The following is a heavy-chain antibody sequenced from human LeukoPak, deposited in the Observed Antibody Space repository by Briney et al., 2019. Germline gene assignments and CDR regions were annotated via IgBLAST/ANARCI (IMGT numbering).Heavy chain of an antibody. Sequence: QTGGSLRLSCAASEFTFSSYAMSWVRQAPGKGLEWVSAISGSGGSTYYADSVKGRFTISRDNSKNTLYLQMNSLRAEDTAVYYCAKGVPKKYSYGHPGIDYWGQGTLVTVSS. CDR1: EFTFSSYA. J-gene: IGHJ4*02. CDR3: AKGVPKKYSYGHPGIDY. CDR2: ISGSGGST. D-gene: IGHD5-18*01. V-gene: IGHV3-23*01.